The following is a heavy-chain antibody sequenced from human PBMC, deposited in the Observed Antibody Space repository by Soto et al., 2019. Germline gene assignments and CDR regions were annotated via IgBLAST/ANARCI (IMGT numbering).Heavy chain of an antibody. CDR2: INAGNGNT. CDR1: GYTFTSYA. Sequence: QVQLVQSGAEVKKPGASVKVSCKASGYTFTSYAMHWVRQAPGHRLEWMGWINAGNGNTKYSQKFQGRVTITRDTSASTADRELSSLRSEDTAVDDCARDVGATGDWGQGTRVTVST. CDR3: ARDVGATGD. V-gene: IGHV1-3*01. J-gene: IGHJ4*02. D-gene: IGHD1-26*01.